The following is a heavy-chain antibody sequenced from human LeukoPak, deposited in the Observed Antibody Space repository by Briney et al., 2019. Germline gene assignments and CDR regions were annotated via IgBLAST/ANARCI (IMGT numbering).Heavy chain of an antibody. CDR3: ARANSGSYYSDD. J-gene: IGHJ4*02. D-gene: IGHD1-26*01. CDR2: INSDGSSA. V-gene: IGHV3-74*01. Sequence: RRESLRLSCVASGSSLSSCWVHWVSQAPEKGLVWVSRINSDGSSASYADSVKGRFTIARDNAKNTLYLQMNSLRAEDTAVYYCARANSGSYYSDDWGQGTLVTVSS. CDR1: GSSLSSCW.